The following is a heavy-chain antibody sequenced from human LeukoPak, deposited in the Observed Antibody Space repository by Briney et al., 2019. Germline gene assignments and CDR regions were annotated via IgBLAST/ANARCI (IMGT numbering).Heavy chain of an antibody. CDR2: IYTSGTT. J-gene: IGHJ4*02. CDR3: AGAESSGSYLSLDY. Sequence: PSETLSLTCTVSGGSISIYYWSWIRQPAGKGLEWIGRIYTSGTTHYNPSLKSRVTTSVDTSKNQFSLKLSSVTAADTAVYYCAGAESSGSYLSLDYWGQGTLVAVSS. D-gene: IGHD3-10*01. V-gene: IGHV4-4*07. CDR1: GGSISIYY.